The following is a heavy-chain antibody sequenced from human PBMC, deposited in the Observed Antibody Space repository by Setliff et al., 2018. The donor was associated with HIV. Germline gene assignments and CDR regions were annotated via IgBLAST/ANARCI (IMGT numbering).Heavy chain of an antibody. V-gene: IGHV1-3*01. CDR3: AIEPLPGDFGDF. Sequence: ASVKVSCKASGYTFTTYVVHWVRQAPGQRLEWMGWINVGSGNTKYSQKFQGRVTITRDTSASTAYMELSSQRSEDTAVYYCAIEPLPGDFGDFWGQGTLVTVSS. CDR2: INVGSGNT. D-gene: IGHD7-27*01. J-gene: IGHJ4*02. CDR1: GYTFTTYV.